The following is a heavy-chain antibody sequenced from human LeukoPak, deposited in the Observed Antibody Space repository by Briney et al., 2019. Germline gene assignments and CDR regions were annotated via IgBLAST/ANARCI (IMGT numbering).Heavy chain of an antibody. J-gene: IGHJ4*02. Sequence: GGSLRLSCAESGFTFSSYGMHWVRQAPGKGLEWVAVIWYDGSNKYYADSVKGRFTISRDNSKNTLYLQMNSLRAEDTAVYYCARDLAVAGTSPFGYWGQGTLVTVSS. CDR2: IWYDGSNK. V-gene: IGHV3-33*01. CDR1: GFTFSSYG. CDR3: ARDLAVAGTSPFGY. D-gene: IGHD6-19*01.